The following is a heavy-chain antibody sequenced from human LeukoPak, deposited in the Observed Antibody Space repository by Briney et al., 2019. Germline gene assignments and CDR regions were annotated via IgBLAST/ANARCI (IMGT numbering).Heavy chain of an antibody. CDR3: ARVRVVGATSPYYFDY. V-gene: IGHV1-69*04. CDR1: GGTFSSYA. CDR2: IIPILGIA. Sequence: SVKVSCKASGGTFSSYAISWVRQAPGQGLESMGRIIPILGIANYAQKFQGRVTITADKSTSTAYMELSSLRSEDTAVYYCARVRVVGATSPYYFDYWGQGTLVTVSS. D-gene: IGHD1-26*01. J-gene: IGHJ4*02.